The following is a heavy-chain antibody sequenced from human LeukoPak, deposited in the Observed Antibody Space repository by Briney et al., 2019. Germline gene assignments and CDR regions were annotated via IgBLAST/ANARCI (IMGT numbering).Heavy chain of an antibody. CDR2: VHASGNT. CDR1: GASISSYH. CDR3: ARGLNFDY. J-gene: IGHJ4*02. Sequence: SETLSLTCTVSGASISSYHWSRNRHPAGKGLEWVGRVHASGNTNYNPALKNRVTISVDTSKNQFSLKLNSLTAADTAVYYCARGLNFDYWGQGTLVTVSS. V-gene: IGHV4-4*07.